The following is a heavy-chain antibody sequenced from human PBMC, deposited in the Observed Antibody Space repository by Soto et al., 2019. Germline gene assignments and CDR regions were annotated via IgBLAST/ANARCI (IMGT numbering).Heavy chain of an antibody. CDR1: GYTFTSYG. J-gene: IGHJ4*02. Sequence: GASVKVSCKASGYTFTSYGISWVRQAPGQGPEWMGWISAYNGNTNYAQKLQGRVTMTTDTSTSTAYMELRSLRSDDTAVYYCARINYCSSTSCHAGPGDYWGQGTLVTVSS. CDR2: ISAYNGNT. V-gene: IGHV1-18*01. CDR3: ARINYCSSTSCHAGPGDY. D-gene: IGHD2-2*01.